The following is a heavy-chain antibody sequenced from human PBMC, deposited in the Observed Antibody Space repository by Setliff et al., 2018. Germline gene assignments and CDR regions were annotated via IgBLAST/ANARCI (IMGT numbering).Heavy chain of an antibody. CDR1: GYTFTNYG. J-gene: IGHJ4*02. CDR3: ARGNYGDPDY. Sequence: ASVKVSCKTSGYTFTNYGITWVRQAPGQGLEWMGWINNYSFKTNYPQKFLGRVTVTTDTSTGTAYMELGSLTSDDTAVYYCARGNYGDPDYWGQGTLVTVSS. V-gene: IGHV1-18*01. CDR2: INNYSFKT. D-gene: IGHD2-21*02.